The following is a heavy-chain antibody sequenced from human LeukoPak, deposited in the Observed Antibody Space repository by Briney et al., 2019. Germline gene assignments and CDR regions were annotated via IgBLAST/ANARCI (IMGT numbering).Heavy chain of an antibody. CDR1: GSSISSYY. Sequence: SETLSLTCTVSGSSISSYYWSWIRQPPGKGLEWIGEINHSGSTNYNPSLKSRVTISVDTSKNQFSLKLSSVTAADTAVYYCARGYYDFWSGYYIVWFDPWGQGTLVTVSS. CDR2: INHSGST. D-gene: IGHD3-3*01. J-gene: IGHJ5*02. CDR3: ARGYYDFWSGYYIVWFDP. V-gene: IGHV4-34*01.